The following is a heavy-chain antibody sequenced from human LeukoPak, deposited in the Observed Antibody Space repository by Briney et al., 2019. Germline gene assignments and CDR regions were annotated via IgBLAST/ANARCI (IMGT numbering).Heavy chain of an antibody. CDR3: TTDGYFDWLRNSDY. CDR1: GFTFSNAW. Sequence: KPGGSLRLSCAASGFTFSNAWMSWVRQAPGKGLEWVGRIKSKTDGGTTDYAAPVKGRFTISRDDSKNTLYLQMNSLKTEDTAVYYCTTDGYFDWLRNSDYWGQGTLVTVSS. D-gene: IGHD3-9*01. CDR2: IKSKTDGGTT. J-gene: IGHJ4*02. V-gene: IGHV3-15*01.